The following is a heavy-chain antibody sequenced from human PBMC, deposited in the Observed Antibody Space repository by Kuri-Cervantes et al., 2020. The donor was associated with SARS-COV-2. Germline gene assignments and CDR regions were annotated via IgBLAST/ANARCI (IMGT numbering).Heavy chain of an antibody. CDR1: GFTFDDYV. Sequence: SLKISCAASGFTFDDYVMHWVRQAPGKGLEWVSGISWNSGSIGYADSVKGRFTISRDNSKNTLYLQMNSLRAEDTAVYYCARDQGLAYYDFWSGYSNDAFDIWGQGTMVTVSS. D-gene: IGHD3-3*01. V-gene: IGHV3-9*01. J-gene: IGHJ3*02. CDR3: ARDQGLAYYDFWSGYSNDAFDI. CDR2: ISWNSGSI.